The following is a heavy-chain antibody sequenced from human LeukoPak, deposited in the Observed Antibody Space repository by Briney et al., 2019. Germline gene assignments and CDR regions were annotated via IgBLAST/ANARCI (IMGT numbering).Heavy chain of an antibody. V-gene: IGHV1-69*01. CDR1: GGTFSSYA. D-gene: IGHD6-13*01. J-gene: IGHJ4*02. CDR3: ASPLLLYSSSWYGEFDY. CDR2: IIPIFGTA. Sequence: LVKVSCKASGGTFSSYAISWVRQAPGQGLEWMGGIIPIFGTANYAQKFQGRVTITAGESTSTAYMELSSLRSEDTAVYYCASPLLLYSSSWYGEFDYWGQGTLVTVSS.